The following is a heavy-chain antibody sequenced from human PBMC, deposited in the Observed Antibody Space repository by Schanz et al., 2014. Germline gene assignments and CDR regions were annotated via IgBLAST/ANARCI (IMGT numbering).Heavy chain of an antibody. CDR2: INPNSGTT. D-gene: IGHD3-10*01. V-gene: IGHV1-2*04. CDR3: ARAKRFGDMDV. J-gene: IGHJ6*02. Sequence: QVQLVQSGAEVKKPGSSVKVSCKASGVTLSNYPISWVRQAPGQGPEWIGWINPNSGTTNYAQKFQGWVTMTRDTSISTAYMELSRLKSDDTAVYYCARAKRFGDMDVWGQGTTVTVSS. CDR1: GVTLSNYP.